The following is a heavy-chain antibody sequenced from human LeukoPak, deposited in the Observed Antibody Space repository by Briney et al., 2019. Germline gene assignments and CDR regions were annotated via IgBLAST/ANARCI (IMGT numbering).Heavy chain of an antibody. V-gene: IGHV3-7*01. J-gene: IGHJ4*02. CDR2: IKKDGSDK. Sequence: GGSLRLSCAASGFTFGSYWMTWVRQAPGKGLEWVANIKKDGSDKYYVDSVKGRFTISRDNAENSLFLQMNSLRAEDTAVYYCARWGTSWSEFDYWGQGTLVTVSS. CDR3: ARWGTSWSEFDY. CDR1: GFTFGSYW. D-gene: IGHD2-2*01.